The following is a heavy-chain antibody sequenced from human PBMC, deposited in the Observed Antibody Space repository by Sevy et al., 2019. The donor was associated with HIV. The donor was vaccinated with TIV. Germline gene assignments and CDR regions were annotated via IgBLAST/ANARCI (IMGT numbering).Heavy chain of an antibody. J-gene: IGHJ3*02. CDR1: GFTFSSYA. D-gene: IGHD6-13*01. CDR3: AKVVPTKYSSSWYRGAFDI. CDR2: ISGSGGST. V-gene: IGHV3-23*01. Sequence: QLGGSLRLSCAASGFTFSSYAMSWVRQAPGKGLEWVSAISGSGGSTYYADSVKGRFTISRDNSKNTLYLQMNSLRAEDTAVYYCAKVVPTKYSSSWYRGAFDIWGQGTMVTVSS.